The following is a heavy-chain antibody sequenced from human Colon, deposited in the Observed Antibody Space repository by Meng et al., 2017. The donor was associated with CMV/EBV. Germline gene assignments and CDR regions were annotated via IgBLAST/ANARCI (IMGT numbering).Heavy chain of an antibody. CDR2: ISAYNGKT. J-gene: IGHJ4*02. V-gene: IGHV1-18*01. Sequence: ASVKVSCKGSNYTFTNYGIAWVRQAPGQGLEWMGWISAYNGKTKYEEKLQDRVTMTTDTSTSTAYMELRTLRSDDTAVYYCARDRGELGYCSSTSCYRGEYFDYWGQGTLVTVSS. D-gene: IGHD2-2*01. CDR3: ARDRGELGYCSSTSCYRGEYFDY. CDR1: NYTFTNYG.